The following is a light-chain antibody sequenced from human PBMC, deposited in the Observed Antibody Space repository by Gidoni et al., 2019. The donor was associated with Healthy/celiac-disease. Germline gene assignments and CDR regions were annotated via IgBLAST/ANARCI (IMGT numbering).Light chain of an antibody. J-gene: IGKJ4*01. Sequence: EIVLTQSTGTLSLSPGERATLSCRASQSVSSSYLAWYQQKPGQAPRLLIYGASSRATGIPDRFSGSGSGTDFTLTISRLEPEDFAVYYCQQYGSSPRTFGGXTKVEIK. CDR1: QSVSSSY. CDR3: QQYGSSPRT. V-gene: IGKV3-20*01. CDR2: GAS.